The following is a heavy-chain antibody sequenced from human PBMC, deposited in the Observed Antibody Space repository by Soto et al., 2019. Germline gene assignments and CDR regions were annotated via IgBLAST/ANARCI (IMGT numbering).Heavy chain of an antibody. CDR1: GGSFSGYY. CDR2: INHSGST. Sequence: QVQLQQWGAGLLKPSETLSLTCAVYGGSFSGYYWSWIRQPPGKGLEWIGEINHSGSTNYNPSLKSRVTMSVDTSKNQFSLKLSSVTAADTAVYYCARGRNKGYCSSTSCLRSWYFDLWGRGTLVTVSS. V-gene: IGHV4-34*01. D-gene: IGHD2-2*01. CDR3: ARGRNKGYCSSTSCLRSWYFDL. J-gene: IGHJ2*01.